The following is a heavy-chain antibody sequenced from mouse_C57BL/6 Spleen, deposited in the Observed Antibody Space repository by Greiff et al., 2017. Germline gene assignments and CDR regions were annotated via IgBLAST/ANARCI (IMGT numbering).Heavy chain of an antibody. Sequence: VQLQQSGAELMKPGASVKLSCKATGYTFTGYWIEWVKQRPGHGLEWIGEILPGSGSTNYNEKFKGKATFTADTSSTTAYIQLSSLTTEDSAIYYCARRRMDYYGSSYCYFDVWGTGTTVTVSS. CDR1: GYTFTGYW. D-gene: IGHD1-1*01. CDR2: ILPGSGST. V-gene: IGHV1-9*01. CDR3: ARRRMDYYGSSYCYFDV. J-gene: IGHJ1*03.